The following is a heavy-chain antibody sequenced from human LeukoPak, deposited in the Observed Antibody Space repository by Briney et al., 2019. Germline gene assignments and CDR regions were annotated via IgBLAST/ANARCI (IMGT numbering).Heavy chain of an antibody. CDR1: GGSISSGDYY. D-gene: IGHD2-21*02. J-gene: IGHJ4*02. V-gene: IGHV4-31*03. Sequence: PSETLSLTCTVSGGSISSGDYYWSWIRQHPGKGLEWIGYIYYSGSTYYNPSLKSRVTISVDTSKNQFSLKLSSVTAADTAVYYCAREFVVTANYFDYWGQGTLVTVSS. CDR3: AREFVVTANYFDY. CDR2: IYYSGST.